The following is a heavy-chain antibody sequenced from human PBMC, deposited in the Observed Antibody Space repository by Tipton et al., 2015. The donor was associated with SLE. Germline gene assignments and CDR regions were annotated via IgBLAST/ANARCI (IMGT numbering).Heavy chain of an antibody. J-gene: IGHJ4*02. V-gene: IGHV5-51*03. CDR2: IDPSDSDT. D-gene: IGHD3-10*01. CDR3: ARRWVQTVFDY. Sequence: QSGPEVKKPGEALQIPCKTSGYSFTNSWIVWFRHMPGKGLECMGMIDPSDSDTRYNPSFQGHVSMSIDRSTTTAYLQWRSLKASDTAMYFCARRWVQTVFDYWGQGTLVTVSS. CDR1: GYSFTNSW.